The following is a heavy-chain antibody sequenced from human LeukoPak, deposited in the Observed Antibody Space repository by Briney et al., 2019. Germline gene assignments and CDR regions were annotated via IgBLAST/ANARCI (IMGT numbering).Heavy chain of an antibody. J-gene: IGHJ5*02. V-gene: IGHV3-23*01. CDR2: MCGTAGCT. CDR1: GFTFNIYA. D-gene: IGHD3-22*01. CDR3: VRDRPNYHESNGHYYNRDGDH. Sequence: GGSLRLSCAASGFTFNIYAMSWVRLTPGKGLQWDASMCGTAGCTFYSDSVKGRFTISRDNSMDTLYLQMDSLSPEDTAIYYCVRDRPNYHESNGHYYNRDGDHWGQGTLVTVSS.